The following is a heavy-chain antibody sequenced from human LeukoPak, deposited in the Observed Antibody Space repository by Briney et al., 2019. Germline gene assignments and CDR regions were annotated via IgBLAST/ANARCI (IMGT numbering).Heavy chain of an antibody. V-gene: IGHV4-38-2*02. CDR3: ARAAKFFWSGPITLFDY. J-gene: IGHJ4*02. D-gene: IGHD3-3*01. CDR1: GYSISSGYY. Sequence: SETLSLTCTVSGYSISSGYYWGWIRQPPGKGLEWIGSIYHSGSTYYNPSLKSRVTISVDTSKNQFSLKLSSVTAADTAVYYCARAAKFFWSGPITLFDYWGQGTLVTVSS. CDR2: IYHSGST.